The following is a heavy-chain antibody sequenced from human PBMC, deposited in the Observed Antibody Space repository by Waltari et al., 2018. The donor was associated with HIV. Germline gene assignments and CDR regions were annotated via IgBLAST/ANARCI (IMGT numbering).Heavy chain of an antibody. J-gene: IGHJ2*01. CDR1: GCSTNFYY. V-gene: IGHV4-59*01. CDR2: IYHSGST. Sequence: QVQLQESGPGLVKPSETLSLTCSVSGCSTNFYYWSWIRQPPGKGLEFIGYIYHSGSTNYNPSLESRVTISLDSPKNQVSLKLTSMTAADTALYYCARSPRGYSGFDSWYFDIWGRGTLVTVS. CDR3: ARSPRGYSGFDSWYFDI. D-gene: IGHD5-12*01.